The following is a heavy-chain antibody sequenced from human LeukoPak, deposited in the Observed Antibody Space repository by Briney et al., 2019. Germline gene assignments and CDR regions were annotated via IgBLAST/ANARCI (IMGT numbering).Heavy chain of an antibody. CDR2: IYYSGST. Sequence: SETLSLTCTVSGGSISSGGYYWSWIRQHPGKGLEWIGHIYYSGSTYYNPSLKSRVTISVDTSKNQFSLKLSSVTAADTAVYYCASRYDYSNYIDYWGQGTLVTVSS. J-gene: IGHJ4*02. CDR3: ASRYDYSNYIDY. D-gene: IGHD4-11*01. CDR1: GGSISSGGYY. V-gene: IGHV4-31*03.